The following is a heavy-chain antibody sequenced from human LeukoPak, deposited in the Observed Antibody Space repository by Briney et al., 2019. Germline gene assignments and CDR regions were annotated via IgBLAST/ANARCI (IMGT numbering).Heavy chain of an antibody. CDR1: GGTFSSYA. CDR3: ARGPYPYGSGSYY. CDR2: IIPIFGTA. V-gene: IGHV1-69*13. Sequence: SVKVSCKASGGTFSSYAISWVRQAPGQGLEWMGGIIPIFGTANYAQKFQGRVMITADESTSTAYMELSSLRSEDAAVYYCARGPYPYGSGSYYWGQGTLVTVSS. D-gene: IGHD3-10*01. J-gene: IGHJ4*02.